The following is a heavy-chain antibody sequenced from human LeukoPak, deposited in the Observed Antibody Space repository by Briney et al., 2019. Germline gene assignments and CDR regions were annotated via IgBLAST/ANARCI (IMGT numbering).Heavy chain of an antibody. CDR2: ISSSSSTI. V-gene: IGHV3-48*04. J-gene: IGHJ6*02. D-gene: IGHD6-19*01. Sequence: GGSLRLSCAASGFTFSSYSMNWVRQAPGKGLEWVSYISSSSSTIYYADSVKGRFTISRDNAKNSLYLQMNSLRAEDTAVYYCARAPPGRQWLDLPHYYYYGMDVWGQGTTVTVSS. CDR3: ARAPPGRQWLDLPHYYYYGMDV. CDR1: GFTFSSYS.